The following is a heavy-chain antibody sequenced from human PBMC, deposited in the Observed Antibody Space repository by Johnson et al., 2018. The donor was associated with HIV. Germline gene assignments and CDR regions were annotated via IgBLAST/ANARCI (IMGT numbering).Heavy chain of an antibody. J-gene: IGHJ3*02. CDR1: GFTFSTYA. V-gene: IGHV3-30*18. CDR3: AKGRIEKYPIEGDAFDI. Sequence: QVQLVESGGGVVQPGRSLRLSCEASGFTFSTYAMHWVRQAPGKGLEWVVVISYDGSSEYYADSVKGRFAVSRDNSRNTLYLQMNSLRAEDTAVYYCAKGRIEKYPIEGDAFDIWGQGTMVTVSS. CDR2: ISYDGSSE. D-gene: IGHD2-2*02.